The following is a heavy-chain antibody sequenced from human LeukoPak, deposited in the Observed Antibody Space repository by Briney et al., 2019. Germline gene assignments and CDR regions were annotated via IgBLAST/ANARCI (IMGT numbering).Heavy chain of an antibody. CDR2: IYNRGTT. D-gene: IGHD3-10*01. CDR1: GDSLSNYY. V-gene: IGHV4-59*08. CDR3: ARQSGSGRISYHFDY. J-gene: IGHJ4*02. Sequence: SETLSLTCTVSGDSLSNYYWSWIRQPPGKGLEWIGYIYNRGTTNYNPSLKSRVTISVDTSKNQFSMKLNSVTAADTAVYYCARQSGSGRISYHFDYWGQGTLVTVSS.